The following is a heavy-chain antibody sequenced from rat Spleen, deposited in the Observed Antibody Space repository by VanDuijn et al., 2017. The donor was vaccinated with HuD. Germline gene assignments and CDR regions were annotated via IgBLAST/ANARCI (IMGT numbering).Heavy chain of an antibody. J-gene: IGHJ2*01. CDR2: ISTGGGNT. CDR3: ARRHYGYTDYFDY. D-gene: IGHD1-9*01. Sequence: EVELVQSDGGLVQPGRSLKLSCAASGFTFSEFYMAWVRQAPAKGLEWVASISTGGGNTYYRDSVKGRFTISRDNAKSTLSLQMDSLRSEDTATYYCARRHYGYTDYFDYWGQGVMVTVSS. V-gene: IGHV5-25*01. CDR1: GFTFSEFY.